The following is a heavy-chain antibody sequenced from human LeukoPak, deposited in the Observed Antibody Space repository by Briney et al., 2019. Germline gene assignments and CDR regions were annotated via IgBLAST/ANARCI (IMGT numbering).Heavy chain of an antibody. J-gene: IGHJ5*02. CDR1: GGIFSNYV. CDR3: AREAAEGGTRRWFDP. V-gene: IGHV1-2*02. D-gene: IGHD6-19*01. Sequence: ASVKVSCKASGGIFSNYVLSWVRQAPGQGFEWMGWINPKTGGTNFSQKFQGRVSMTRDTSISTIYMELCRVTSDDTAVYYCAREAAEGGTRRWFDPWGQGTLVTVSS. CDR2: INPKTGGT.